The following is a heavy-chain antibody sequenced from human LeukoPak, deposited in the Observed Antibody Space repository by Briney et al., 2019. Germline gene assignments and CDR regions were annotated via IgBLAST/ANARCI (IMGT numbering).Heavy chain of an antibody. V-gene: IGHV5-51*01. CDR1: GYSFTSYW. CDR3: ATSGMVATYFLDF. CDR2: IHPGDSDT. Sequence: HGESLKISCKGSGYSFTSYWIGWVRQVPGKGLEWMGIIHPGDSDTRYSPSFQGQVTISSDKSISTAYLQWSSLKASDTAMYYCATSGMVATYFLDFWGQGTLVTVSS. D-gene: IGHD5-12*01. J-gene: IGHJ4*02.